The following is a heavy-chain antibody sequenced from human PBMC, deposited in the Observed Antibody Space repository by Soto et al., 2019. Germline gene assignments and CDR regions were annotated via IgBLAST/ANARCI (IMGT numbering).Heavy chain of an antibody. J-gene: IGHJ3*02. V-gene: IGHV4-31*03. Sequence: QVQLQESGPGLVKPSQTLSLTCTVSGGSISSGGYYWSWIRQHPGKGLEWIGYIYYIGSTYYNPSLKSRVDITVDTSKNQFSLKLSFVTAAETAVYYCARFYMVRGVMGAFDIWGQGTMVTVSS. D-gene: IGHD3-10*01. CDR2: IYYIGST. CDR1: GGSISSGGYY. CDR3: ARFYMVRGVMGAFDI.